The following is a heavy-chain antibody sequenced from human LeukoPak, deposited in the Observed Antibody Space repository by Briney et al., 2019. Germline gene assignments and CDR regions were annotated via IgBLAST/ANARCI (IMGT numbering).Heavy chain of an antibody. Sequence: GGSLRLSCAASGFTFSSYGMSWVCQAPGKGLEWVSVISGSGGSTYYADSVKGRFTIPRDNSKNTLYLQMNSLRAEDTAVYYCAKWGYYYDRSGYSDTVDYWGQGTLVTVSS. CDR1: GFTFSSYG. CDR2: ISGSGGST. CDR3: AKWGYYYDRSGYSDTVDY. V-gene: IGHV3-23*01. D-gene: IGHD3-22*01. J-gene: IGHJ4*02.